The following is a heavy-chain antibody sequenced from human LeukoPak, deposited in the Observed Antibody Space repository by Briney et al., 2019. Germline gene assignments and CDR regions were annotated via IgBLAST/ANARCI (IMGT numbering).Heavy chain of an antibody. D-gene: IGHD3-16*01. V-gene: IGHV3-64*01. CDR1: GFTFSNYA. CDR3: ARVGAGSYYHYYMDV. J-gene: IGHJ6*03. CDR2: ISSKGGST. Sequence: GGSLRLSCAASGFTFSNYAMHWVRQAPGKGLEYVSAISSKGGSTYYANSVKGRFTISRDNSKNTLYLQMGSLRGEDMAVYYCARVGAGSYYHYYMDVWGKGTTVAVSS.